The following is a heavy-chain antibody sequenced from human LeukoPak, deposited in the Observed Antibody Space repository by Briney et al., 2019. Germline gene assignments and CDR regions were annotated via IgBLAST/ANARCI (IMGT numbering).Heavy chain of an antibody. CDR3: ARHDDTSGHYSHFGY. D-gene: IGHD3-22*01. CDR1: GFTFSYYG. V-gene: IGHV3-33*01. Sequence: QPGRSLRLSCAASGFTFSYYGIHWVRQAPGKGLEWVAVIWSHGNKKDYADSVKGRFAISRDNSKNTVYLQMNSLRGEDTALYYCARHDDTSGHYSHFGYWGQGALVTVSS. CDR2: IWSHGNKK. J-gene: IGHJ4*02.